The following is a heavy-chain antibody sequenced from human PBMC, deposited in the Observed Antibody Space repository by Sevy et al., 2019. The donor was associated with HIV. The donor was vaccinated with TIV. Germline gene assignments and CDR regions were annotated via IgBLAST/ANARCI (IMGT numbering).Heavy chain of an antibody. D-gene: IGHD3-16*01. CDR1: GFTVSSNY. Sequence: GGSLRLSCAASGFTVSSNYMSWVRQAPGKGLEWVSVIYSGGSTYYADSVKGRFTISRDNSKNTLYLQMNSLRAEDTAVYYCARGDHFVAYAFDIWGQGTMVTVSS. J-gene: IGHJ3*02. CDR3: ARGDHFVAYAFDI. CDR2: IYSGGST. V-gene: IGHV3-53*01.